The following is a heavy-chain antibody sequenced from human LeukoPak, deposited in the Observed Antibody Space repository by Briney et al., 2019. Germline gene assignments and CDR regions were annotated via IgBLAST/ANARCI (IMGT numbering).Heavy chain of an antibody. J-gene: IGHJ3*02. Sequence: PGGSLRLSCAASGFTFSSYWMHWVRQAPGKGLVWVSRINSDGSSTSYADSVKGRFTISRDNAKNTLYLQMNSLRAEDTAVYYCARDLHYYDSSGYRKDAFDIWGQGTMVTVSS. CDR2: INSDGSST. CDR1: GFTFSSYW. D-gene: IGHD3-22*01. CDR3: ARDLHYYDSSGYRKDAFDI. V-gene: IGHV3-74*01.